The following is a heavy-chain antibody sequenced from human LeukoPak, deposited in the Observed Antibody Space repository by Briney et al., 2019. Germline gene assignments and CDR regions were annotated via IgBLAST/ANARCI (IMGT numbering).Heavy chain of an antibody. Sequence: ASVKVSCKASGYTFTGYYMHWVRQAPGQGLEGMGWINPNSGGTNYAQKFQGWVTMTRDTSISPASMELSRLRSDDTTVHYCARDVRLPESYGMDVWGQGPTVPVSS. CDR1: GYTFTGYY. J-gene: IGHJ6*02. CDR3: ARDVRLPESYGMDV. CDR2: INPNSGGT. V-gene: IGHV1-2*04.